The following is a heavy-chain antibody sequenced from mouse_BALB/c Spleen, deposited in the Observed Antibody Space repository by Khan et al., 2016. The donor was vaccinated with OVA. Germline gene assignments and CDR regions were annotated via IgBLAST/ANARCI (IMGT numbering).Heavy chain of an antibody. CDR2: INPYNDGT. V-gene: IGHV1S136*01. CDR1: GYTFTNYV. Sequence: EVKLLESGPELVKPGASVKMSCKASGYTFTNYVMHWVKQKPGQGLEWIGYINPYNDGTKYNEKFKGKATLTSDKSSSTAYMELSSLTSEDSAVYYCARRGGVYYGNNSPPTMDYWGQGTSVTVSS. CDR3: ARRGGVYYGNNSPPTMDY. D-gene: IGHD1-1*01. J-gene: IGHJ4*01.